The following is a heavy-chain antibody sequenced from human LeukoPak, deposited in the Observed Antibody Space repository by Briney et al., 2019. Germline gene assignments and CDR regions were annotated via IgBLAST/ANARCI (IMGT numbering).Heavy chain of an antibody. CDR3: ARHGPLTRYSSSSGWFDP. J-gene: IGHJ5*02. Sequence: TSETLSLTCTVSGGSISSSSYYCGWIRQPPGKGLEWIVNIYYTGSTYYNPSLKSRVTISVDASKNQFSLKLSSVTAADTALYYCARHGPLTRYSSSSGWFDPWGPGTLVTVSS. CDR2: IYYTGST. CDR1: GGSISSSSYY. V-gene: IGHV4-39*01. D-gene: IGHD6-6*01.